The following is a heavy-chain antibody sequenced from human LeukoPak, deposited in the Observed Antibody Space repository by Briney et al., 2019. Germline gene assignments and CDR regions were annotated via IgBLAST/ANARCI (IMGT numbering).Heavy chain of an antibody. CDR2: INHSGST. J-gene: IGHJ4*02. Sequence: PSETLSLTCAVYGGSFSGYYWSWIRQPPGKGLEWIGEINHSGSTNYNPSLKSRVTISVDTSKNQFSLKLSSVTAADTAVYYCARAYYDYVWGSYRPCYFDYWGQGTLVTVSS. D-gene: IGHD3-16*02. CDR1: GGSFSGYY. V-gene: IGHV4-34*01. CDR3: ARAYYDYVWGSYRPCYFDY.